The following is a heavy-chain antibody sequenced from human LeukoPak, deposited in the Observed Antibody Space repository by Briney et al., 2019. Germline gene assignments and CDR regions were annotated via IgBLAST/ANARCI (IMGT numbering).Heavy chain of an antibody. CDR1: GFTFSSYA. Sequence: GGSLRLSCAASGFTFSSYAMSWVRQAPGKGLEWVSAISGSGGSTYYADSVKGRFTISRDNSKNTLYLQTNSLRAEDTAVYYCAKGIGVVVIISNFDYWGQGTLVTVSS. CDR2: ISGSGGST. V-gene: IGHV3-23*01. D-gene: IGHD3-22*01. J-gene: IGHJ4*02. CDR3: AKGIGVVVIISNFDY.